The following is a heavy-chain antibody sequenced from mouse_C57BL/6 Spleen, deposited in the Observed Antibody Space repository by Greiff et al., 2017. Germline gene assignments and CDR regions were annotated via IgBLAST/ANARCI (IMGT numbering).Heavy chain of an antibody. Sequence: EVQGVESGGGLVQPGGSLKLSCAASGFTFSDYGMHWVRQAPAKGLEWVAYISSCCSPIYYADTVKGRFTISRDNAKNTLFMQMTSLRSEDTAMYYCAREGTGHYCDYWGQGTTLTVSS. CDR3: AREGTGHYCDY. CDR1: GFTFSDYG. V-gene: IGHV5-17*01. CDR2: ISSCCSPI. J-gene: IGHJ2*01. D-gene: IGHD3-3*01.